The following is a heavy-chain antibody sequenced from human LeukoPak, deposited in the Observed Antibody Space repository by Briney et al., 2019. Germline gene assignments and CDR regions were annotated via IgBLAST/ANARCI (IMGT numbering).Heavy chain of an antibody. CDR3: VRDFEWSFDT. Sequence: GGSLRLSCVASRFTISNFCMSWVRQAPGKGLEWVAIIKENGGEKYYVDSMKGRFTISRDNSKNTLYLQMNSLRPEDTALYYCVRDFEWSFDTWDQGTLVTVSS. J-gene: IGHJ4*02. V-gene: IGHV3-7*01. CDR1: RFTISNFC. CDR2: IKENGGEK. D-gene: IGHD3-3*01.